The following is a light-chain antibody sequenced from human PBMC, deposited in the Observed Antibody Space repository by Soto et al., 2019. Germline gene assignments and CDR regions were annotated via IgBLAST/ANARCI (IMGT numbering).Light chain of an antibody. CDR2: AAS. Sequence: DIQLTQSPSFLSAYVGDRVTITCRASKGINNYLAWYQKKPGKAPKLLIYAASSFQSGVPSRFSGSVSGAEFTLTISSLQPEDFATYYCQQVYDYPLTFGGGTKVEI. CDR3: QQVYDYPLT. V-gene: IGKV1-9*01. CDR1: KGINNY. J-gene: IGKJ4*01.